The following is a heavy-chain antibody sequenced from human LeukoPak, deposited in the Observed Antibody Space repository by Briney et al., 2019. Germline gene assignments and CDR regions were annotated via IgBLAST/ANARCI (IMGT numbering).Heavy chain of an antibody. J-gene: IGHJ4*02. Sequence: SETLSLTCTVSGDSITNYYWSWIRQPAGKGLEWLGRIYSSESSNYNPSLETRVTMSVDTSKNQFSLKLNSVTAADTAVYYCARLAYSSGWSYFDSWGQGTLVTVSS. CDR3: ARLAYSSGWSYFDS. D-gene: IGHD6-19*01. CDR2: IYSSESS. V-gene: IGHV4-4*07. CDR1: GDSITNYY.